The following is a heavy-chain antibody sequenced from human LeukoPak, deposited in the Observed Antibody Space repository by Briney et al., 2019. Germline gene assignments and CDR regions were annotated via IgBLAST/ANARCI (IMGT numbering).Heavy chain of an antibody. D-gene: IGHD3-10*01. Sequence: GGSLRLSCAASGFTFSSYAMSWVRQAPGKGLEWVSAISGSGGSTYYADSVKGRFTISRGNSKNTLYLQMNSLRAEDTAVYYCTGTHYYGSGSYSYYYYGMDVWGQGTTVTVSS. V-gene: IGHV3-23*01. J-gene: IGHJ6*02. CDR2: ISGSGGST. CDR1: GFTFSSYA. CDR3: TGTHYYGSGSYSYYYYGMDV.